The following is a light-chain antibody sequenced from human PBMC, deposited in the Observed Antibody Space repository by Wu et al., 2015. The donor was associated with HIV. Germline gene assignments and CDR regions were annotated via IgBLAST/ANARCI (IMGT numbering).Light chain of an antibody. CDR3: QQYVTSPVS. Sequence: EIVLTQSPGTLSLSPGERATLSCRASQSLKDNSLAWYQQKPGQAPRLLIFGASTRATDIPDRFSGGGSGTDFTLTINRLEPEDFAMYYCQQYVTSPVSFGQGAKLEMK. J-gene: IGKJ2*03. CDR2: GAS. V-gene: IGKV3-20*01. CDR1: QSLKDNS.